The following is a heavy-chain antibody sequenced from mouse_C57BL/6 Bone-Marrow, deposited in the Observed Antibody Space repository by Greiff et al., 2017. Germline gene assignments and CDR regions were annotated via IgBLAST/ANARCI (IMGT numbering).Heavy chain of an antibody. CDR2: MHPNGGSP. Sequence: QVQLKQPGAELVKPGASVKLSCKASGYTFTNYWMHWVKQRPGQGLEWIGMMHPNGGSPDYNEKFKSEATLSVDTSSRTAYMELSSLTSEDSAVYDCARSYDYDDYTMDYWGQGASVTVSS. D-gene: IGHD2-4*01. J-gene: IGHJ4*01. V-gene: IGHV1-64*01. CDR3: ARSYDYDDYTMDY. CDR1: GYTFTNYW.